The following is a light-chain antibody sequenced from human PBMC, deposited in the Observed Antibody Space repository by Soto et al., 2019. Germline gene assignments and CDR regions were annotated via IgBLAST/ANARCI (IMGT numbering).Light chain of an antibody. Sequence: QSALTQPASVSGSPGQSITISCTGTSSDIGNYNYVSWYQQHPGKAPKLMIYDVSNRPSGVSKRFSGSKSGYTASLTISGLQAEDEADYYCSSFTSSATGVFGTGTKLTVL. CDR2: DVS. V-gene: IGLV2-14*01. J-gene: IGLJ1*01. CDR3: SSFTSSATGV. CDR1: SSDIGNYNY.